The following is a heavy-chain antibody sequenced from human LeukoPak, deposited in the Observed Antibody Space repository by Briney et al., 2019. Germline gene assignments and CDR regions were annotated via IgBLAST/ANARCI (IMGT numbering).Heavy chain of an antibody. D-gene: IGHD2-8*02. CDR1: GVTFSSYT. Sequence: PGGALRVSCAASGVTFSSYTMNWVRQAPGKGREWGSYITSSSSTIYYADSVKGRVTISRDNAKNSLYLQMNSLRAEDTAVYYCARGVPTGVDYFDYWGQGTLVTVSS. J-gene: IGHJ4*02. CDR3: ARGVPTGVDYFDY. V-gene: IGHV3-48*04. CDR2: ITSSSSTI.